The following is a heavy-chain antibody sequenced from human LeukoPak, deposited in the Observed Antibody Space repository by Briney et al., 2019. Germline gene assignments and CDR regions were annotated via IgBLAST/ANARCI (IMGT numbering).Heavy chain of an antibody. CDR3: ARRHSGGYQIAFDI. CDR1: GGSISSSSYY. V-gene: IGHV4-39*01. Sequence: SETLSLTCTVSGGSISSSSYYWGWIRQPPGKGLEWIGSIYYSGSTYYNPSLKSRVTISVDTSKNQFSLKLSSVTAADTAVYYCARRHSGGYQIAFDIWGQGTMVTVSS. J-gene: IGHJ3*02. CDR2: IYYSGST. D-gene: IGHD1-26*01.